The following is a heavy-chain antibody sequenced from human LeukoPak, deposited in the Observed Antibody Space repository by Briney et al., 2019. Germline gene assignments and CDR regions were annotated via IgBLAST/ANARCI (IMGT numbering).Heavy chain of an antibody. CDR2: INNDGATT. CDR1: GFTVSSYW. V-gene: IGHV3-74*01. Sequence: SGGSLRLSCAASGFTVSSYWMHWVRQVPGQGLAWVARINNDGATTRYADSVGGRFLISRDNTKDTVSLEMTGLTVEDMGVYYCARGRQWLVPNTYFDYWGQGSLVTVSS. J-gene: IGHJ4*02. D-gene: IGHD6-19*01. CDR3: ARGRQWLVPNTYFDY.